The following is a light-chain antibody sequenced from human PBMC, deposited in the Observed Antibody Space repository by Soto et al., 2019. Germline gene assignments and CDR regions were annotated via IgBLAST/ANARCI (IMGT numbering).Light chain of an antibody. J-gene: IGKJ5*01. Sequence: DIQMTQSPSTLPASVGDRVTITCRASQSISSWLAWYQQKPGKAPKLLIYKASSLESGVPSRFSGSGSGTEFTLTISGLQPDDFATYYCQQYDSFSITFGQGTRLEIK. CDR3: QQYDSFSIT. CDR1: QSISSW. CDR2: KAS. V-gene: IGKV1-5*03.